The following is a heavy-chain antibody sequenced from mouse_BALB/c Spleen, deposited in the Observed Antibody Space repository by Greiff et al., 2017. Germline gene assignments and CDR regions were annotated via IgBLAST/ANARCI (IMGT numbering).Heavy chain of an antibody. D-gene: IGHD2-12*01. CDR2: IRNKANGYKT. Sequence: EVHLVESGGGLVQPGGSLRLSCATSGFTFTDYYMSWVRQPPGKALEWLGFIRNKANGYKTEYSASVKGQFTITRDNSQSILYLQMNTLRAEDSAAYYCARDMGVSSYPYAMDYWGQGTSVTVSS. CDR3: ARDMGVSSYPYAMDY. J-gene: IGHJ4*01. V-gene: IGHV7-3*02. CDR1: GFTFTDYY.